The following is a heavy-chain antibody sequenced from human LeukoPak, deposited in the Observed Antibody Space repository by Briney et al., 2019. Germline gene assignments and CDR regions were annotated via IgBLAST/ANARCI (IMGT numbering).Heavy chain of an antibody. V-gene: IGHV4-30-4*08. Sequence: SETLSLTRTVSGGSISSGDYYWSWIRQPPGKGLEWIGYIYYSGSTYYNPSLKSRVTISVDTSKNQFSLKLSSVTAADTAVYYCARGVFWSGYRNFDYWGQGTLVTVSS. CDR2: IYYSGST. J-gene: IGHJ4*02. CDR1: GGSISSGDYY. CDR3: ARGVFWSGYRNFDY. D-gene: IGHD3-3*01.